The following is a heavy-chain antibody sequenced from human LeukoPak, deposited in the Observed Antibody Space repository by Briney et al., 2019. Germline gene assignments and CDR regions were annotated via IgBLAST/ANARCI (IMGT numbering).Heavy chain of an antibody. CDR3: RGDSSARGNYFDH. CDR1: GGTFSSYA. V-gene: IGHV1-69*13. D-gene: IGHD3-22*01. Sequence: ASVKVSCKASGGTFSSYAISWVRQAPGQGLEWMGGITPIIDTTNYAQKFQGRVTITADESTSTAYMELSSLRSEDTAVYYCRGDSSARGNYFDHWGQGTLVTVSS. CDR2: ITPIIDTT. J-gene: IGHJ4*02.